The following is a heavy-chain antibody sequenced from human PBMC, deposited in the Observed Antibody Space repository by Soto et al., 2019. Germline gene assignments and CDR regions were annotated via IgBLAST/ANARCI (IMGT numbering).Heavy chain of an antibody. CDR1: GFTFSNYA. CDR3: AKEGTSGLYYFDY. J-gene: IGHJ4*02. V-gene: IGHV3-23*01. D-gene: IGHD6-19*01. CDR2: ISGSGGSP. Sequence: GGSLRLSCAASGFTFSNYARNWVRQAPGKGLEWVSTISGSGGSPYYADSVKGRFTISRDNSKNTLYLQMNSLRAGDSAIYYCAKEGTSGLYYFDYWGRGTLVTVSS.